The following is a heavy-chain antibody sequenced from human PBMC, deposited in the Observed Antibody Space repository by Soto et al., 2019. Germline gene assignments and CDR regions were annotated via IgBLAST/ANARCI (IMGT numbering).Heavy chain of an antibody. D-gene: IGHD3-22*01. Sequence: QVQLQESGPGLVEPSGTLSLTCGVSGASFSSSNWWTWIRHPPGRGREWIGDILHTGHTAYSPSLRSRITISIDTSKKEFSLHLTSVTATDTAVYYCARSPRRVDGKWFFDYWGPGALVTVSS. CDR3: ARSPRRVDGKWFFDY. CDR1: GASFSSSNW. V-gene: IGHV4-4*02. CDR2: ILHTGHT. J-gene: IGHJ4*02.